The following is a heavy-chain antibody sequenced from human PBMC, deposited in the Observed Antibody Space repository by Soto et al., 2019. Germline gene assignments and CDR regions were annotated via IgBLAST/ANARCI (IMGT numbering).Heavy chain of an antibody. CDR1: GGSISSGGYS. CDR3: ARGTTVVTPPSWFDP. V-gene: IGHV4-30-2*01. D-gene: IGHD4-17*01. CDR2: INHSGST. J-gene: IGHJ5*02. Sequence: QLQLQESGSGLVKPSQTLSLTCAVSGGSISSGGYSWSWIRQPPGKGLEWIGYINHSGSTYYNPSLQSRVTISVDRSKNQFSLKLSSVTAADTAVYYCARGTTVVTPPSWFDPWGQGTLVTVSS.